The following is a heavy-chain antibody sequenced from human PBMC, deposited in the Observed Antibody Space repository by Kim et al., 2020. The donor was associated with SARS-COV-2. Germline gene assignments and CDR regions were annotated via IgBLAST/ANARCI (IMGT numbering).Heavy chain of an antibody. CDR3: ANGGRNYYYYYGMDV. V-gene: IGHV3-23*01. D-gene: IGHD2-15*01. J-gene: IGHJ6*02. CDR1: GFTFSSYA. CDR2: ISGSGGST. Sequence: GGSLRLSCAASGFTFSSYAMSWVRQAPGKGLEWVSAISGSGGSTYYADSVKGRFTISRDNSKNTLYLQMNSLRAEDTAVYYCANGGRNYYYYYGMDVWGQGTTVTVSS.